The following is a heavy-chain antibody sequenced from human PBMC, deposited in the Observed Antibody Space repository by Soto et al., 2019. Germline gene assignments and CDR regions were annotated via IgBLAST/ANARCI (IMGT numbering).Heavy chain of an antibody. Sequence: QPGGSLRLSCAASGFTFSSYAMHWVRQAPGKGLEWVAVISYDGSNKYYADSVKGRFTISRDNSKNTLYLQMNSLTAEDTAVYYCARPRYDGSGTPFDHWGQGTLVTVSS. D-gene: IGHD3-22*01. CDR3: ARPRYDGSGTPFDH. CDR2: ISYDGSNK. J-gene: IGHJ4*02. CDR1: GFTFSSYA. V-gene: IGHV3-30-3*01.